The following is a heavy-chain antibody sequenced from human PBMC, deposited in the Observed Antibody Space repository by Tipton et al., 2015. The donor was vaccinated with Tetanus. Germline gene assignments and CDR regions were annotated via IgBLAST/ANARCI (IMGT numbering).Heavy chain of an antibody. CDR3: ARENSSGWYYFDY. D-gene: IGHD6-19*01. CDR2: IGTAGDT. Sequence: SLRLSCAASGFTFSSYDMHWVRQATGKGLEWVSAIGTAGDTYYPGSVKGRFTISRENAKNSLYLQMNSLRAGDTAVYYCARENSSGWYYFDYWGQGTLVTVSS. V-gene: IGHV3-13*01. CDR1: GFTFSSYD. J-gene: IGHJ4*02.